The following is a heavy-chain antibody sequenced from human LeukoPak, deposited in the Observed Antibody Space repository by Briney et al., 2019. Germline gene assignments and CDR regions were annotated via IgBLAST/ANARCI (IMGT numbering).Heavy chain of an antibody. D-gene: IGHD3-22*01. Sequence: PGGSLRLSCAASGFTFSSYSMNWVRQAPGKGLEWVSSISSSSSYIYYADSVKGRFTISRDNAKKSLYLQMNSLRAEDTAVYYCARGWVTMIGIWGQGTLVTVSS. V-gene: IGHV3-21*01. CDR1: GFTFSSYS. CDR3: ARGWVTMIGI. J-gene: IGHJ4*02. CDR2: ISSSSSYI.